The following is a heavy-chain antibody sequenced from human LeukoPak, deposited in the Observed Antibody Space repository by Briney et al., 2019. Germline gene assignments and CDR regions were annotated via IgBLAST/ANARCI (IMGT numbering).Heavy chain of an antibody. D-gene: IGHD3-10*01. V-gene: IGHV3-73*01. J-gene: IGHJ5*02. CDR3: TRLGTRNWFDP. CDR1: GFTFSGSA. Sequence: GGSLRLSCAASGFTFSGSAMHWVRQASGKGLEWVGRIRSEANSYATAYAASVKGRFTISRDDSKNAAYLQMNSPKPEDTAVYYCTRLGTRNWFDPSGQGTLVTASS. CDR2: IRSEANSYAT.